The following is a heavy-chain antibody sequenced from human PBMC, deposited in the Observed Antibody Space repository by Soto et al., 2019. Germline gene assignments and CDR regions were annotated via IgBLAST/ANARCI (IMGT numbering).Heavy chain of an antibody. V-gene: IGHV1-8*01. J-gene: IGHJ6*02. CDR3: ARGRRAAAIFSYYYYGMDV. D-gene: IGHD2-2*01. Sequence: ASVKVSCKASGYTFTSYDINWVRQATGQGLEGMGWMTPNSGNTGYAQKFQGRVTMTRNTSISTDYMELSSLRSEDTAVYYCARGRRAAAIFSYYYYGMDVWGQGTTVTVSS. CDR2: MTPNSGNT. CDR1: GYTFTSYD.